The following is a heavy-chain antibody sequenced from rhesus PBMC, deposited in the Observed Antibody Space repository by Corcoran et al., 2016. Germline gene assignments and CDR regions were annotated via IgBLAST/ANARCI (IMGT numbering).Heavy chain of an antibody. CDR3: ARVRIAAGLDFDY. D-gene: IGHD6-13*01. CDR2: IYGGSGST. V-gene: IGHV4-127*01. CDR1: GYSISSGYG. J-gene: IGHJ4*01. Sequence: QVQLQESGPGLVKPSETLSLTCAVSGYSISSGYGWGWIRQPPGKGLEWIGQIYGGSGSTYYNPSLKSRVTVSKDTSKNQCSLKLSSVTAADTAVYYCARVRIAAGLDFDYWGQGVLVTVSS.